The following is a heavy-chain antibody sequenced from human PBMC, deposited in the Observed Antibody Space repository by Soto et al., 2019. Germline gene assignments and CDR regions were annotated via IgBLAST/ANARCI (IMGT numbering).Heavy chain of an antibody. CDR1: GFTFSSYS. CDR2: ISSSSSYI. J-gene: IGHJ5*02. Sequence: EVQLVESGGGLVKPGGSLRLSCAASGFTFSSYSMNWVRQAPGKGLEWVSSISSSSSYIYYADSVKGRFTISRDNAKNSLYLQMNSLRAEETAVYYCARGYCSGGSCGGAPSWFDPWGQGTLVTVSS. D-gene: IGHD2-15*01. V-gene: IGHV3-21*01. CDR3: ARGYCSGGSCGGAPSWFDP.